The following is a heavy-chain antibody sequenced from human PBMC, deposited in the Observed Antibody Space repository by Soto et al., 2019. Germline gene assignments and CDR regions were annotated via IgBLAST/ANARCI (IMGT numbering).Heavy chain of an antibody. CDR3: ARGRDGDY. CDR1: GYTFTSYG. J-gene: IGHJ4*02. V-gene: IGHV1-18*01. D-gene: IGHD6-6*01. Sequence: QVHLVQSGAEVKKPGASVKVSCKASGYTFTSYGITWVRQAPGQGLEWMGWISAHNGNTDYAQKLQGRVIVTRDTSTSAAYMELRSLRSDDTAVYYCARGRDGDYWGQGALVTVSS. CDR2: ISAHNGNT.